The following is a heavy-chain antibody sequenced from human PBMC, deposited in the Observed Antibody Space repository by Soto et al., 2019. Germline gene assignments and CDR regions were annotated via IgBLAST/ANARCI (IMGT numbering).Heavy chain of an antibody. D-gene: IGHD3-22*01. CDR1: GGSISSYY. CDR3: ARHNYDSSGTAVDV. CDR2: IYYSGST. Sequence: SETLSLTCTVSGGSISSYYWSWSRQPPGKGLEWIGYIYYSGSTNYNPSLKSRVTISVDTSKNQFSLKLSSVTAADTAVYYCARHNYDSSGTAVDVWGQGTTVTVSS. J-gene: IGHJ6*02. V-gene: IGHV4-59*12.